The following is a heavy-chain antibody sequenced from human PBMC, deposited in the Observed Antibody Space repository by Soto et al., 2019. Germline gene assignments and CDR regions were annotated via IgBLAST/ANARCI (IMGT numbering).Heavy chain of an antibody. V-gene: IGHV1-3*01. CDR2: INAGNGNT. Sequence: AASVKVSCKASGYTFTSYAMHWVRQAPGQRLEWMGWINAGNGNTKYSQKFQGRVTITRDTSASTAYMELSSLRSEDTAVYYCARARYCSGDSCYSSSLFDPWGQGTLVTVSS. J-gene: IGHJ5*02. CDR3: ARARYCSGDSCYSSSLFDP. CDR1: GYTFTSYA. D-gene: IGHD2-15*01.